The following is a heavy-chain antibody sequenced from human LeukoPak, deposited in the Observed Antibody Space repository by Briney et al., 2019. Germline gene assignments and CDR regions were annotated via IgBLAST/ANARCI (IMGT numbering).Heavy chain of an antibody. V-gene: IGHV3-30-3*01. CDR1: GFTFSTSS. CDR3: ASGYDFWSGYPPAQYSMDV. J-gene: IGHJ6*02. Sequence: PGGSLRLSCAASGFTFSTSSMHWVRQAPGKGLEWVAIISYDGSNEYYVGSVRGRFTISRDNSRDTIYLQMTSLRVEDTAVYYCASGYDFWSGYPPAQYSMDVWGQGTTVTVSS. CDR2: ISYDGSNE. D-gene: IGHD3-3*01.